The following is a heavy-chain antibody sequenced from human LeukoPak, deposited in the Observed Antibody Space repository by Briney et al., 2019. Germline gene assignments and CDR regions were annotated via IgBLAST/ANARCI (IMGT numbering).Heavy chain of an antibody. CDR1: GYTFTSYG. J-gene: IGHJ4*02. CDR3: ARDPRTMVRGVYFDY. D-gene: IGHD3-10*01. CDR2: ISAYNGNT. Sequence: ASVKVSCKASGYTFTSYGIGWVRQAPGQGLEWMGWISAYNGNTNYAQKLQGRVTMTTDTSTSTAYMELRSLRSDDTAVYYCARDPRTMVRGVYFDYWGQGTLVTVSS. V-gene: IGHV1-18*04.